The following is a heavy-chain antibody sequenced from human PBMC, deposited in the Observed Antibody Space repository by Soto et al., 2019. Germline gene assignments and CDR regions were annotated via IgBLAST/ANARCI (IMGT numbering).Heavy chain of an antibody. CDR3: AREYGGSRVFDY. D-gene: IGHD1-26*01. Sequence: QVQLVQSGAEVNKPGASVKVSCKTSGHTFTNYFIHWVRQAPGQGLEWMGIINPRADSTNYAQKFQGRVTVTRDTSTSTVYMELRSLRSEDTAVYFCAREYGGSRVFDYWGQGTLVTVSS. CDR2: INPRADST. V-gene: IGHV1-46*01. J-gene: IGHJ4*02. CDR1: GHTFTNYF.